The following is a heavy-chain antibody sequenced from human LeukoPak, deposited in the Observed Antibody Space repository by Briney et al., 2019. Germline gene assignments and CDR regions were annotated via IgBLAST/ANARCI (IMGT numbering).Heavy chain of an antibody. V-gene: IGHV4-59*01. Sequence: SETLSLTCTVSGGSISSYYWSWIRQPPGKGLEWIGYIYYSGSTNYNPSLKSRVTISVDTSKNQFSLKLSSVTAADTAVYYCARVGIAALHDAFDIWGQGTMVTVSS. D-gene: IGHD6-6*01. CDR3: ARVGIAALHDAFDI. J-gene: IGHJ3*02. CDR1: GGSISSYY. CDR2: IYYSGST.